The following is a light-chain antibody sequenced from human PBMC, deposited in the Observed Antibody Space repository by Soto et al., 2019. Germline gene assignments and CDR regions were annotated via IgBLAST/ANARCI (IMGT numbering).Light chain of an antibody. J-gene: IGKJ1*01. CDR1: QILLHTSGDNY. V-gene: IGKV2-28*01. CDR3: MQAQQIPRT. Sequence: DIVMTQSPLSLSVTPGEPASISCRSSQILLHTSGDNYLDWYLQRPGQSPHLLIYLGSKRASGVSYSFSGSGSGTRFTLRISRVEAEDVGFYYCMQAQQIPRTFGQWTKVEIK. CDR2: LGS.